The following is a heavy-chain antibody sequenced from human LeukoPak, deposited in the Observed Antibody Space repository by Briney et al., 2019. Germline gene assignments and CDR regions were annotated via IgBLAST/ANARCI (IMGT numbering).Heavy chain of an antibody. D-gene: IGHD1-7*01. V-gene: IGHV1-69*05. J-gene: IGHJ6*03. Sequence: SVKVSCKASGYTFTSYGISWVRQAPGQGLEWMGGIIPIFGTANYAQKFQGRVTITTDESTSTAYMELSSLRSEDTAVYYCAGGITGTYLWPNSYYMDVWGKGTTVTVSS. CDR2: IIPIFGTA. CDR3: AGGITGTYLWPNSYYMDV. CDR1: GYTFTSYG.